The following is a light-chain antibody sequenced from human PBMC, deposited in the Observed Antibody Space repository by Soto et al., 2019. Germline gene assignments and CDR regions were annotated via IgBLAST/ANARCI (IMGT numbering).Light chain of an antibody. V-gene: IGKV1-39*01. CDR1: QSVSHY. J-gene: IGKJ2*01. Sequence: DIPMTQSPSSLSAFVGDRVTITCRASQSVSHYLNWYQQKPGQAPRLLIYAASSLQSWVPSRFSGSGSGTDFSLTISSLLPEDFVTYYCQQSYSAPRTFGQGTKLEIK. CDR3: QQSYSAPRT. CDR2: AAS.